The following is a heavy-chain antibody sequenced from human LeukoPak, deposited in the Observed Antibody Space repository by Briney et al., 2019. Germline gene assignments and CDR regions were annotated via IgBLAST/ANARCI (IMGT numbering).Heavy chain of an antibody. D-gene: IGHD6-13*01. CDR3: AKDGSEQLVPTPFDY. CDR1: GFTLSSYA. Sequence: GGSLRLSCAASGFTLSSYAMSWVRQAPGKGLEWVSAISGSGGSTYYADSVKGRFTISRDNSKNTLYLQMNSLRAEDTAVYYCAKDGSEQLVPTPFDYWGQGTLVTVSS. CDR2: ISGSGGST. J-gene: IGHJ4*02. V-gene: IGHV3-23*01.